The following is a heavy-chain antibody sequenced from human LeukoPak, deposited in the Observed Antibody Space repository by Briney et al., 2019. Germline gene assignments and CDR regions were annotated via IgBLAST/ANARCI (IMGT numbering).Heavy chain of an antibody. CDR1: GYSFTSYY. J-gene: IGHJ4*02. CDR3: ARDLFRAGGDYFDY. V-gene: IGHV1-46*01. CDR2: INPSGGAT. Sequence: GASVKVSCKASGYSFTSYYMHWLRQTPGQEPEWLGIINPSGGATSYAQKFQGRLTMTRDTSASTVYMELSSLRSEDTAVYYCARDLFRAGGDYFDYWGQGTLVTVSS. D-gene: IGHD2-21*01.